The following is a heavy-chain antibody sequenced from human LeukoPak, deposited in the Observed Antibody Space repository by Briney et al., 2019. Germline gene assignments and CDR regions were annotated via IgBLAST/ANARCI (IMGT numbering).Heavy chain of an antibody. V-gene: IGHV3-30*02. CDR2: IRYDGSNK. D-gene: IGHD1-26*01. CDR1: GFTFSSYG. Sequence: GGSLRLSCAAYGFTFSSYGMHWVRQAPGKGLEWVAFIRYDGSNKYYADSVKGRFTISRDNSKNTLYLQMNSLRAEDTAVYYCAREEGSGSYGFDIWGQGTMVTVSS. CDR3: AREEGSGSYGFDI. J-gene: IGHJ3*02.